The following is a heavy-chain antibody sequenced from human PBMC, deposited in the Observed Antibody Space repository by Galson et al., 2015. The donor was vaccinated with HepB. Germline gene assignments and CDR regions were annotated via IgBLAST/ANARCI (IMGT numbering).Heavy chain of an antibody. D-gene: IGHD3-22*01. CDR2: ISGSGRST. CDR3: AKAADSSGYYYQYDY. CDR1: RFIFSSYA. J-gene: IGHJ4*02. Sequence: SLRLSCAASRFIFSSYAMSWVRQAPGKGLEWVSAISGSGRSTYYADSVKGRFTISRDNSKNTLYLRMNSLRAEDTAVYYCAKAADSSGYYYQYDYWGQGTLVTVSS. V-gene: IGHV3-23*01.